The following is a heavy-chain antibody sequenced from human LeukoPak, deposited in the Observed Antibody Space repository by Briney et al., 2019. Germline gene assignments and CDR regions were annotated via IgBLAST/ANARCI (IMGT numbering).Heavy chain of an antibody. Sequence: PGGALKLSCAASGFTFSSYSMNWVGQAPGKGLEGVASISSSSSYIYYADSVKGRFTISRDNANNSLYLQMNSLRAEDTAVYYCARAESSSWYLNWGQGTLVTVSS. J-gene: IGHJ4*02. V-gene: IGHV3-21*01. CDR3: ARAESSSWYLN. CDR2: ISSSSSYI. CDR1: GFTFSSYS. D-gene: IGHD6-13*01.